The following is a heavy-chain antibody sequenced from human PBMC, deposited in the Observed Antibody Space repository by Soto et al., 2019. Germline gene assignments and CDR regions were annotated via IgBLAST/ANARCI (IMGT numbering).Heavy chain of an antibody. J-gene: IGHJ4*02. D-gene: IGHD3-16*01. V-gene: IGHV3-73*02. CDR3: TRQVGDYVN. CDR1: GFTFSGSA. CDR2: IRSKANSYAT. Sequence: EVQLVESGGGLVQPGGSLKLSCAASGFTFSGSAMHWVRQASGKGLEWVGRIRSKANSYATAYAASVKGRFTISRDDSKNTAYLQMNSLKTEDTAVYYCTRQVGDYVNWGQGTLVTVSS.